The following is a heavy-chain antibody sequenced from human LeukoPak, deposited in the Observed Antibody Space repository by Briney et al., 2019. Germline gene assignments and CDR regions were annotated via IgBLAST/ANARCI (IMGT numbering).Heavy chain of an antibody. CDR2: IYYSGST. Sequence: SETLSLTCTVSGGSISSYYWSWIRQPPGKGLEWIGYIYYSGSTNYNPSLKSRVTISVDTSKNQFSLKLSSVTAADTAVYYCARDHPYSSRGRGVGYWGQGTLVTVSS. J-gene: IGHJ4*02. CDR3: ARDHPYSSRGRGVGY. CDR1: GGSISSYY. V-gene: IGHV4-59*01. D-gene: IGHD6-13*01.